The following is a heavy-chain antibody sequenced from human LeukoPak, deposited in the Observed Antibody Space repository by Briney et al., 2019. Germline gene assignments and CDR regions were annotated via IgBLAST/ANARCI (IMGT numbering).Heavy chain of an antibody. Sequence: PGGSLRLSCAASGFTFSSYAMSGVRQPPGKGLEWFSAISGSGGSTYYADSVKGRFTISRDNSKNTLYLQMNGLRAEDTAVYYRAKKTHGLAARSYYFDYWGQGTLVTVSS. CDR3: AKKTHGLAARSYYFDY. CDR1: GFTFSSYA. J-gene: IGHJ4*02. D-gene: IGHD6-6*01. V-gene: IGHV3-23*01. CDR2: ISGSGGST.